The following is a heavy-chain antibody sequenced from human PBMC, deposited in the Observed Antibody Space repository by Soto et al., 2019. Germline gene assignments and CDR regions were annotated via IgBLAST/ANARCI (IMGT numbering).Heavy chain of an antibody. Sequence: GGSLRLSCAASGFTFSGNAMSWVRQAPGKGLEWVSAISGSGGSTYYANSVKGRFTISRDNSKNTLYLQMNSLRAEDTAVYYCARTRGRKVGATTRYYYYGMDVWGQGTTVTVSS. CDR2: ISGSGGST. J-gene: IGHJ6*02. CDR1: GFTFSGNA. CDR3: ARTRGRKVGATTRYYYYGMDV. D-gene: IGHD1-26*01. V-gene: IGHV3-23*01.